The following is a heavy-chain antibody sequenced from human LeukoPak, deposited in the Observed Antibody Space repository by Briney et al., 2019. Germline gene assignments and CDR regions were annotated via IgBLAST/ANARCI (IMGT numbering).Heavy chain of an antibody. V-gene: IGHV3-7*01. Sequence: TGGSLRLSCVASGFSFGSYWMSWVRQAPGKGLKWVANIKQDGSEQYSVDSVKGRFTSSRDNAKNSLYLQMNSLRVDDTAMYYCASTGGYKNAFDIWGQGTMVTVSS. D-gene: IGHD5-24*01. CDR1: GFSFGSYW. CDR2: IKQDGSEQ. CDR3: ASTGGYKNAFDI. J-gene: IGHJ3*02.